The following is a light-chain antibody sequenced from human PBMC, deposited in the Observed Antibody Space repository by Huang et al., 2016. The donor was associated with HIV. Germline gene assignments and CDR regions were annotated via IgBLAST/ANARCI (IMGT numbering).Light chain of an antibody. CDR3: QQYNKWPPEYT. J-gene: IGKJ2*01. Sequence: VMMSQSPVTLAASPGERVTFSCGASQSVNTNLAWYQQKPGPPPRLLIYAASTRATGGPARFAGSGAGTEFTLTIDILQSDDFAVYYCQQYNKWPPEYTFGQGTRLEIK. V-gene: IGKV3-15*01. CDR1: QSVNTN. CDR2: AAS.